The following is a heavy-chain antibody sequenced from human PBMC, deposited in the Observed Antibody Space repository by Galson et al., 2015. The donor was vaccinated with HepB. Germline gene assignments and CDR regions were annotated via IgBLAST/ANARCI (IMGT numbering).Heavy chain of an antibody. J-gene: IGHJ3*02. CDR2: IYSGGST. V-gene: IGHV3-66*01. Sequence: SLRLSCAASGFTVSSNYMSWVRQAPGKGLEWVSVIYSGGSTYYADSVKGRFTISRDNSKNTLYLQMNSLRAEDTAVYYCARDPRPYYDFWSGYDAFDIWGQGTMVTVSS. D-gene: IGHD3-3*01. CDR3: ARDPRPYYDFWSGYDAFDI. CDR1: GFTVSSNY.